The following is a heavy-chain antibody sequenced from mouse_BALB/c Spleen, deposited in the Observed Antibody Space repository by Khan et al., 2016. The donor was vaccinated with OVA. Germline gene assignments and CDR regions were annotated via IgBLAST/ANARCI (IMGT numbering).Heavy chain of an antibody. J-gene: IGHJ3*01. V-gene: IGHV5-4*02. CDR3: ARGYYGDPFAY. CDR2: ISDGGRYT. CDR1: GFTFSDYY. D-gene: IGHD2-13*01. Sequence: EVELVESGGGLVKPGGSLKLSCAASGFTFSDYYMYWVRQTPEKRLEWVATISDGGRYTYYPDSVKGRFTISRADAKNNLYLQMSSLKSEDTAMYYCARGYYGDPFAYWGQGTLVTVSA.